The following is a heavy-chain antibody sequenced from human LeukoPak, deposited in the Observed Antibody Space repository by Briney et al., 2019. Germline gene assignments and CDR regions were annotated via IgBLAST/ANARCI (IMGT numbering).Heavy chain of an antibody. V-gene: IGHV3-30*04. CDR1: GFTFSSYA. J-gene: IGHJ4*02. CDR2: ISYDGSNK. Sequence: GGSLRLSCAASGFTFSSYAMHWVRQAPGKGLEWVALISYDGSNKYFADSVKGRFTISRDNSKNTLYLQMNSLRADDTAVYYCARTGGSYPYYFEYWGQGTLVTVSS. D-gene: IGHD1-26*01. CDR3: ARTGGSYPYYFEY.